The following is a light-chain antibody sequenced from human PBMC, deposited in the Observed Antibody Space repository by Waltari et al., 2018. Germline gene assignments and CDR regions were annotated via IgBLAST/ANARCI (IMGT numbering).Light chain of an antibody. CDR1: SLRTSY. V-gene: IGLV3-19*01. CDR3: NSQDSRSNSIYV. CDR2: GKN. Sequence: SSELTQDPVVSVALGQTVRITCQGDSLRTSYATWYQQKPGQAPLLVMYGKNNRPSGIPDRFSASRTGNTASLTITGAQAEDEADYYCNSQDSRSNSIYVFGSGTRVTVL. J-gene: IGLJ1*01.